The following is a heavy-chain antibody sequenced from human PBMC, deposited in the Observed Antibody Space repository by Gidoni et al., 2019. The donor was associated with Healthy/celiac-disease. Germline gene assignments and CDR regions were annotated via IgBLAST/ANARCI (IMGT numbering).Heavy chain of an antibody. J-gene: IGHJ6*02. D-gene: IGHD6-19*01. CDR1: GLTVSSDY. V-gene: IGHV3-66*01. CDR3: ARERSSGWLKYGMDV. CDR2: IYSGGST. Sequence: EVQLVEAGGGLVTPWGSLRPSCAASGLTVSSDYMTWVRQAPGKGLEWGSVIYSGGSTYYADSVKGRFTISRDNSKNTLYLKMNSLRVEDTAVYYCARERSSGWLKYGMDVWGQGTTVTVSS.